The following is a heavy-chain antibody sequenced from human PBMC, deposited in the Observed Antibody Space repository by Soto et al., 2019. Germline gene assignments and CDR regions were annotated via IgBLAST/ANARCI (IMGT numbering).Heavy chain of an antibody. V-gene: IGHV4-59*01. D-gene: IGHD2-8*02. CDR2: INYSGRS. CDR1: GDSSSTYY. J-gene: IGHJ5*02. Sequence: QVQLQESGPGLVKSSETLSLTCSVSGDSSSTYYWGWIRQPPGKGLEWIGYINYSGRSNHNPSLKRRLSISVDASKNQVSLKRISGTVAETAVYCCARSYCADSVSCNWFDPWGQGALVVVSS. CDR3: ARSYCADSVSCNWFDP.